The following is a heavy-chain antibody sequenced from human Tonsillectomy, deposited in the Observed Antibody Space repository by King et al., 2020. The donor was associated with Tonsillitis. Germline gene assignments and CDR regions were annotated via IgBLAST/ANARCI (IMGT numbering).Heavy chain of an antibody. CDR2: IYSGGSST. V-gene: IGHV3-23*03. D-gene: IGHD3-10*01. Sequence: VQLVESGGGLVQPGGSLRLSCAASGFTFSSYAMSRVRQAPGKGLEWVSVIYSGGSSTYYADSVKGRFTISRDNSKNTLYLQMNSLRAEDTAVYYCAKNGGLRITMVRGVIYPDYWGQGTLVTVSS. CDR3: AKNGGLRITMVRGVIYPDY. J-gene: IGHJ4*02. CDR1: GFTFSSYA.